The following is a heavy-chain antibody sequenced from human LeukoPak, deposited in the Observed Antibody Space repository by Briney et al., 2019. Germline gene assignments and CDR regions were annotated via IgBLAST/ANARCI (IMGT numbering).Heavy chain of an antibody. CDR2: IYYSGST. CDR1: GGSLSSGGYY. J-gene: IGHJ5*02. D-gene: IGHD3-3*01. V-gene: IGHV4-31*03. CDR3: ASSAGTYDFWSGYYNGWFDP. Sequence: SQTLSLTCTVSGGSLSSGGYYWGWLRQHPGRGLEWIGYIYYSGSTYYNPSLKSRVTISVDTSKNQFSLKLSSVTAADTAVYYCASSAGTYDFWSGYYNGWFDPWGQGTLVTVSS.